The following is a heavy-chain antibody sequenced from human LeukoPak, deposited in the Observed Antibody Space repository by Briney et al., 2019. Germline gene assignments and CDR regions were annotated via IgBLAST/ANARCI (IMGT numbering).Heavy chain of an antibody. V-gene: IGHV3-23*01. CDR3: AKGGYDYIEVAYFDF. CDR2: LIASSGAT. J-gene: IGHJ4*02. Sequence: PGGSLRLSCAASGFSFNSYAMSWVRQAPGKGLEGVSILIASSGATFYADSVKGRFTISRDTSKTTLYLQLNSLRLEDTAVYYRAKGGYDYIEVAYFDFWGQGTLVTVSS. CDR1: GFSFNSYA. D-gene: IGHD5-12*01.